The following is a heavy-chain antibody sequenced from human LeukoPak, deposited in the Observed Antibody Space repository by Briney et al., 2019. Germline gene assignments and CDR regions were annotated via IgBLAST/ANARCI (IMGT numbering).Heavy chain of an antibody. Sequence: SETLSLTCTVSGGSITSSSYYWGWIRQPPGKGLEWIGSIFYSGSTYYNPSLKSRVTISVDTSKNQFSLKLNSVTAADTAVYYCARVRSFTGYGYYYYMDVWGKGTTVTVSS. CDR1: GGSITSSSYY. D-gene: IGHD3-10*01. V-gene: IGHV4-39*07. CDR2: IFYSGST. CDR3: ARVRSFTGYGYYYYMDV. J-gene: IGHJ6*03.